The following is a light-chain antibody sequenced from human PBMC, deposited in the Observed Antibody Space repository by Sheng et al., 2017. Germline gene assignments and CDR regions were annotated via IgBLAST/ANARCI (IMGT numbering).Light chain of an antibody. J-gene: IGKJ1*01. CDR2: LRP. V-gene: IGKV1-NL1*01. CDR3: QQYYSYLRT. Sequence: DIQTTQSPSSLSASVGDRVTITCRASQDISNSLACISRHQEKPLNSCSLLRPDWKVGSQPGSXAVDLGRITLSPINGLQPEDFATYHCQQYYSYLRTFGQGTKVEIK. CDR1: QDISNS.